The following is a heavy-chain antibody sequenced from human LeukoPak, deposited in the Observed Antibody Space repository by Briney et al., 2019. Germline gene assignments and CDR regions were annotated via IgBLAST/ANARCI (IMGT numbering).Heavy chain of an antibody. CDR3: ARAGYCSSTSCYASDYYYYYGMDV. CDR1: GYTFTSYG. Sequence: ASVKVSCKASGYTFTSYGISWVRQAPGQGLEWMGWISAYNGNTNYAQKLQGRVTMTTDTSTSTAYMELRSLTSDDTAAYYCARAGYCSSTSCYASDYYYYYGMDVWGQGTTVTVSS. D-gene: IGHD2-2*01. V-gene: IGHV1-18*01. J-gene: IGHJ6*02. CDR2: ISAYNGNT.